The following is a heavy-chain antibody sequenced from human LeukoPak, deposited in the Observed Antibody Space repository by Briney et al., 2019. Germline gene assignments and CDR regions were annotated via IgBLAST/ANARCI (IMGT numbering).Heavy chain of an antibody. CDR1: GFTFDDYA. Sequence: GGSLRLSCAASGFTFDDYAMHWVRQAPGKGLEWVSGISWNSGSIGYADSVRGRFTISRDNAKNSLYLQMNSLRAEDTALYYCAKARLWFGELSPPDYWGQGTLVTVSS. V-gene: IGHV3-9*01. J-gene: IGHJ4*02. D-gene: IGHD3-10*01. CDR2: ISWNSGSI. CDR3: AKARLWFGELSPPDY.